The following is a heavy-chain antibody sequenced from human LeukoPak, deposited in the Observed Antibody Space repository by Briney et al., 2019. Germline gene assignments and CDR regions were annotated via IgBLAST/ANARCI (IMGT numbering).Heavy chain of an antibody. D-gene: IGHD3-3*01. V-gene: IGHV4-34*01. Sequence: SETLSLTCAVYGGSFSGYYWSRIRQPPGKGLEWIGEINHSGSTNYNPSLKSRVTISVDTSKNQFSLKLSSVTAADTAVYYCARGPHYDFWSGYSSGMDVWGQGTTVTVSS. CDR2: INHSGST. CDR1: GGSFSGYY. CDR3: ARGPHYDFWSGYSSGMDV. J-gene: IGHJ6*02.